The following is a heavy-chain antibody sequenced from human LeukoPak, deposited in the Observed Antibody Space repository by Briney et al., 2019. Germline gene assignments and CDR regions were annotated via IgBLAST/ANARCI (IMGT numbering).Heavy chain of an antibody. V-gene: IGHV4-31*03. J-gene: IGHJ4*02. D-gene: IGHD2-2*02. Sequence: SQTLSLTCTVSGGSLSSGGYYWSWIRQHPGKGLEWIGYIYYSGSTYYNPSLKSRVTISVDTSKNQFSLKLSSVTAADTAVYYCAREQNYCSSTSCYIGSFDYWGQGTLVTVSS. CDR1: GGSLSSGGYY. CDR2: IYYSGST. CDR3: AREQNYCSSTSCYIGSFDY.